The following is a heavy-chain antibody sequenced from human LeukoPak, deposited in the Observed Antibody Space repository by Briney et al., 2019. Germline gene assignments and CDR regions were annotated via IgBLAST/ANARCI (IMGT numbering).Heavy chain of an antibody. J-gene: IGHJ4*02. V-gene: IGHV3-9*01. D-gene: IGHD5-12*01. Sequence: GGSLRLSCAASGFTFDDYAMHWVRQAPGKGLEWVSGISWNSGSIGYADSVKGRLTISRDNAKNSLYLQMNSLRAEDTALYYCAKSLYSGYDYRPLPDYWGQGTLVTVSS. CDR1: GFTFDDYA. CDR3: AKSLYSGYDYRPLPDY. CDR2: ISWNSGSI.